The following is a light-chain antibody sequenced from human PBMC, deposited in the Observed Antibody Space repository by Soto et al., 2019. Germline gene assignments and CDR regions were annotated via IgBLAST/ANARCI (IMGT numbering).Light chain of an antibody. CDR1: SRDIGGYDF. CDR3: RSYGGSNNFV. Sequence: QSVLTQPPSASGSPGQSVTISCTGTSRDIGGYDFVSLDQQHPGKAPKLLIYDVSKRPPGVPDRFSGSKSGNKASLTVSGLQTDGGAGYFCRSYGGSNNFVFGGGTQLTVL. J-gene: IGLJ2*01. V-gene: IGLV2-8*01. CDR2: DVS.